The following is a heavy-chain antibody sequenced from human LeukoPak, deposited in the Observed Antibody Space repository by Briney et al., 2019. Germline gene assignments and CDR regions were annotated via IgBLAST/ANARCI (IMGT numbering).Heavy chain of an antibody. CDR1: GGSISSGGYY. J-gene: IGHJ4*02. Sequence: SETLSLTCTVSGGSISSGGYYWSWIRQHPGKGLEWIGYIYYSGSTYYNPSLKSRVTISVDTSKNQFSLKLSSVTAADTAAYYCARVGYYDSSGYYGLSFDYWGQGTLVTVSS. V-gene: IGHV4-31*03. CDR3: ARVGYYDSSGYYGLSFDY. CDR2: IYYSGST. D-gene: IGHD3-22*01.